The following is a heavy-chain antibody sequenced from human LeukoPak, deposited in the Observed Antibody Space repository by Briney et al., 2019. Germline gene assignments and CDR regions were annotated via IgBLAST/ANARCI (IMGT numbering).Heavy chain of an antibody. CDR1: GFTFSDHY. V-gene: IGHV3-72*01. J-gene: IGHJ4*02. Sequence: PGGSLRLSCAASGFTFSDHYMDWVRQAPGKGLEWVGRTRNKANSYTTEYAASVKGRFTISRDDSKNSLYLQMNSLRAEDTALYYCARDSRHLRGIPDYWGQGTLVTVSS. D-gene: IGHD6-13*01. CDR3: ARDSRHLRGIPDY. CDR2: TRNKANSYTT.